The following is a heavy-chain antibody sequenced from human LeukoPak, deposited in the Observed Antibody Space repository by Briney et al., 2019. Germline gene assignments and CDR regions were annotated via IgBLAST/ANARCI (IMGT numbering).Heavy chain of an antibody. V-gene: IGHV1-46*03. Sequence: ASVMVSCKASGYTFTSYYMHWVRQAPGQGLEWMGIINPSGGSTSYAQKFQGRVTMTRDTSTSTVYMELSSLRSEDTAVDYCARAPKIRSTYYDFWSGIDYWGQGTLVTVSS. CDR3: ARAPKIRSTYYDFWSGIDY. CDR2: INPSGGST. J-gene: IGHJ4*02. CDR1: GYTFTSYY. D-gene: IGHD3-3*01.